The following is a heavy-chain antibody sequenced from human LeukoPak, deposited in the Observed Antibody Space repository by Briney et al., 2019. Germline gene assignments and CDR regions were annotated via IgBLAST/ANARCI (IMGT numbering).Heavy chain of an antibody. CDR1: GFTFSSYS. D-gene: IGHD5-12*01. Sequence: GGSLRLSCAASGFTFSSYSMNWVRQAPGKGLEWVSSISSSSSYIYYADSVKGRFTISRDNAKNSLYLQMNSLRAEDTAVYYFERFWAVATTIDYGAQGTVVTVSS. J-gene: IGHJ4*02. V-gene: IGHV3-21*01. CDR3: ERFWAVATTIDY. CDR2: ISSSSSYI.